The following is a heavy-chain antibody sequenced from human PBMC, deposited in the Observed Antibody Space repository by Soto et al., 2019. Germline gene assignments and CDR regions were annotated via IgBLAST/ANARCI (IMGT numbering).Heavy chain of an antibody. Sequence: QVQLVQSGAEVKKPGSSVKVSCKASGGTFSSYTISWVRQAPGQGLEWMGRIIPILGIANYAQKFQGRVTITADKSTSTAYMELSSLRCEDKAVYYCARRPITGTRDDAFDIWGQGTMVTVSS. CDR3: ARRPITGTRDDAFDI. D-gene: IGHD1-7*01. V-gene: IGHV1-69*02. CDR2: IIPILGIA. CDR1: GGTFSSYT. J-gene: IGHJ3*02.